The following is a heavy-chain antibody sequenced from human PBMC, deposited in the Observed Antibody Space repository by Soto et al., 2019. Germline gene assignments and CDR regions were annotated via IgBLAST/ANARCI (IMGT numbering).Heavy chain of an antibody. CDR3: ARAHCSGGSCYRNSYYYGMDV. Sequence: QVQLVQSGAEVKKPGSSVKVSCKASGGTFSSYAISWVRQAPGQGLEWMGGIIPIFGTANYAQKFQSRVTITADESTSTAYMELSSLRSEDTAVYYCARAHCSGGSCYRNSYYYGMDVWGQGTTVTVSS. J-gene: IGHJ6*02. D-gene: IGHD2-15*01. CDR2: IIPIFGTA. V-gene: IGHV1-69*12. CDR1: GGTFSSYA.